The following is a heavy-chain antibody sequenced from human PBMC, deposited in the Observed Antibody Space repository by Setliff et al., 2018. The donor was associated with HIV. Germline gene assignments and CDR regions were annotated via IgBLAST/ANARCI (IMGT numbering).Heavy chain of an antibody. CDR3: ARLAAGTYSDYFDF. D-gene: IGHD1-26*01. J-gene: IGHJ4*02. CDR2: ISGGGDII. Sequence: PGGSLRLSCAASGFPFSSYAMSWVRQAPGKGLEWVSTISGGGDIIYYADSVKGRFSISRDNSKNTLYLEMDSLRAEDTALYYCARLAAGTYSDYFDFWGQGTLVTVSS. V-gene: IGHV3-23*01. CDR1: GFPFSSYA.